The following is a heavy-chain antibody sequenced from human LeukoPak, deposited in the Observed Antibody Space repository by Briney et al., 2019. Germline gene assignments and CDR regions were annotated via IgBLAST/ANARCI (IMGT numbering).Heavy chain of an antibody. CDR3: ARDRWEWELFDAFDI. CDR1: GFTFSSYG. CDR2: ISYDGSNK. Sequence: GGSLRLSCAASGFTFSSYGMHWVRQAPGKGLEWVAVISYDGSNKYYADSVKGRFTISRDNSKNTLYLQMNSLRAEDTAVYYCARDRWEWELFDAFDIWGQGTMVTVSS. J-gene: IGHJ3*02. D-gene: IGHD1-26*01. V-gene: IGHV3-30*03.